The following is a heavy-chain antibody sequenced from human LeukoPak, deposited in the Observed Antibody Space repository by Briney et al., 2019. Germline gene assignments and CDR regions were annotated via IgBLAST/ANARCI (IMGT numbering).Heavy chain of an antibody. D-gene: IGHD6-19*01. CDR2: MYYNGST. V-gene: IGHV4-39*01. J-gene: IGHJ4*02. Sequence: SETLSLTCTVSGGSITSSLYYWAWIRQPPGKGLEWIGRMYYNGSTYYNPSLKSRVTVSVDTSKNQFSLKLNSVTAADTAVYYCYGSGFWGQGTLVTVSS. CDR3: YGSGF. CDR1: GGSITSSLYY.